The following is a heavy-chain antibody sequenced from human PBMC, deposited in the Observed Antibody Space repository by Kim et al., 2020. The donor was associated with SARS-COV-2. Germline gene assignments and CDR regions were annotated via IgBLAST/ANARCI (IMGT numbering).Heavy chain of an antibody. J-gene: IGHJ4*02. CDR3: ARFARAYYYDSSGYYFDY. V-gene: IGHV4-59*08. D-gene: IGHD3-22*01. CDR2: IYYSGST. CDR1: GGSISSYY. Sequence: SETLSLTCTVSGGSISSYYWSWIRQPPGKGLEWIGYIYYSGSTNYNPSLKSRVTISVDTSKNQFSLKLSSVTAADTAMYYCARFARAYYYDSSGYYFDYWGQGTLVTVSS.